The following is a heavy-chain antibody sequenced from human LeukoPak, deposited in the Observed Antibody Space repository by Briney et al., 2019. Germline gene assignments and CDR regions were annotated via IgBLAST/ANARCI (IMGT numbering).Heavy chain of an antibody. D-gene: IGHD2-2*01. CDR1: GYNFPAYF. CDR2: INPNGGDT. V-gene: IGHV1-2*06. CDR3: VRVGFTTSWSNFDY. Sequence: ASVKVSCKAAGYNFPAYFMHWVRQAPGQGLEWMGRINPNGGDTNYAQKFQGRVTMISDTSISTAYMELNSLMSDDTAVYYCVRVGFTTSWSNFDYWGQGTLVTVSS. J-gene: IGHJ4*02.